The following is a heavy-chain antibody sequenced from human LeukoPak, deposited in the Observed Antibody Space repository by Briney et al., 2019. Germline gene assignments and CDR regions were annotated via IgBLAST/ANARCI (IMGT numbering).Heavy chain of an antibody. J-gene: IGHJ4*02. D-gene: IGHD3-22*01. V-gene: IGHV3-7*01. Sequence: PGGSLRLSCAASGFTFSSYWMSWVRQAPGKGLEWVANIKQDGSEKYYVDSVKGRFTISRDNAKNSLYLQMNSLRTEDTAVYYCAREETDFIDYYDSSGYYFNYWGQGTLVTVSS. CDR3: AREETDFIDYYDSSGYYFNY. CDR2: IKQDGSEK. CDR1: GFTFSSYW.